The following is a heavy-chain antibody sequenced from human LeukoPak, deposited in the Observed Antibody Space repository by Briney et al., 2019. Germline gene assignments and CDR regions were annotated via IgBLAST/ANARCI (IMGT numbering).Heavy chain of an antibody. CDR2: LSSGGGSP. CDR3: TKVTSTGSCYQSDY. J-gene: IGHJ4*02. D-gene: IGHD2-15*01. Sequence: PGGSLRLSCVASGFTFNNYAMTWVRQAPGKGLEWISGLSSGGGSPYYADSVKGRFTISRDNSKNTLFLQMNGLRAEDTAIYYCTKVTSTGSCYQSDYWGQGTLVTVSS. V-gene: IGHV3-23*01. CDR1: GFTFNNYA.